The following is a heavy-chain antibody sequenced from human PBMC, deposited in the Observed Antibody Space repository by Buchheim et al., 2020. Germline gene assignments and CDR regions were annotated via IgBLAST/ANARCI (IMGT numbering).Heavy chain of an antibody. Sequence: EVQLLESGGGLVQPGGSLRLSCAASGFTFSSYGMSWVRQAPGEGLEWVSSIFNSDDSTNYADSVKGRFTISRDNSKSTLYLQMHSLRADDTALYYCAKAGLGSNMIFDYWGQGT. CDR3: AKAGLGSNMIFDY. D-gene: IGHD3-16*01. CDR2: IFNSDDST. CDR1: GFTFSSYG. J-gene: IGHJ4*02. V-gene: IGHV3-23*01.